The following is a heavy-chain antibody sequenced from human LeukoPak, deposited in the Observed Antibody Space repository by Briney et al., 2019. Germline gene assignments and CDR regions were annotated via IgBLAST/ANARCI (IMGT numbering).Heavy chain of an antibody. CDR1: GFTFSSYD. CDR3: ARGLLWFGESPGAFDI. J-gene: IGHJ3*02. D-gene: IGHD3-10*01. Sequence: GGSLRLSCAASGFTFSSYDMHWVRQATGKGLEWVSAIGTAGDTYYPGSVKGRFTTSRENAKNSLYLQMNSLRAGDTAVYYCARGLLWFGESPGAFDIWGQGTMVTVSS. V-gene: IGHV3-13*01. CDR2: IGTAGDT.